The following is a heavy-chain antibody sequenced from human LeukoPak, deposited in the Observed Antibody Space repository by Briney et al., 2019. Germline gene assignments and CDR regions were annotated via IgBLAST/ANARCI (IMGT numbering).Heavy chain of an antibody. D-gene: IGHD3-10*01. J-gene: IGHJ6*02. CDR2: IYSGGGT. CDR1: GFTDSSNY. Sequence: PGGSLRLSCAASGFTDSSNYMSWVRQAPGKGLEWVSIIYSGGGTYYADSVKGRFTISRDNSKNTLYLQMNSLRAEDTAVYYCGSGSSVYYYGLDVWGQGTTVTVSS. V-gene: IGHV3-66*01. CDR3: GSGSSVYYYGLDV.